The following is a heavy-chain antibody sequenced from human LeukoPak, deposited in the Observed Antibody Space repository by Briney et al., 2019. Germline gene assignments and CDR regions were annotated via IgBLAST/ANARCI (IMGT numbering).Heavy chain of an antibody. V-gene: IGHV4-34*01. CDR2: IDHSGST. Sequence: PSETLSLTCAVYGGSFIDYYWSWLRQPPGKGLEWIGEIDHSGSTTYNPSLKSRVTIPVDTSKNRFSLKLNSVTAADTAVYYCARGFSHWGQGTLVTVSS. D-gene: IGHD3-3*01. CDR1: GGSFIDYY. CDR3: ARGFSH. J-gene: IGHJ4*02.